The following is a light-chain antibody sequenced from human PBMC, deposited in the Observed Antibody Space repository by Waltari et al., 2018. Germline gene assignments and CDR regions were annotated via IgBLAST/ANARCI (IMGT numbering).Light chain of an antibody. CDR1: SSNIGAGYD. CDR2: DDS. J-gene: IGLJ2*01. V-gene: IGLV1-40*01. Sequence: QSVLTQPPSVSGAPGQRVTISCTGSSSNIGAGYDVHWYQQLPGPAPKRLSYDDSNRPSGVPDRFSGSKSGTSSSLAITGLQAEDEADYYGQSYDSSLSGSVFGGGTRLTV. CDR3: QSYDSSLSGSV.